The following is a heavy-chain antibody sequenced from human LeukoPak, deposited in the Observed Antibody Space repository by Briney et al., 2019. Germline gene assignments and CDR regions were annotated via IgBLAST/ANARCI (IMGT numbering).Heavy chain of an antibody. J-gene: IGHJ6*03. CDR3: ARDRLSYDSSGYYTYYYYMDV. CDR1: EFTFSSYW. V-gene: IGHV3-7*01. CDR2: IKEDGSEK. Sequence: GGSLRLSCAASEFTFSSYWMSWVRQAPGRGLEWVANIKEDGSEKYYVDSVKGRFTISRDNAKNSLYLQMNSLRAEDTAVYYCARDRLSYDSSGYYTYYYYMDVWGKGTTVTVSS. D-gene: IGHD3-22*01.